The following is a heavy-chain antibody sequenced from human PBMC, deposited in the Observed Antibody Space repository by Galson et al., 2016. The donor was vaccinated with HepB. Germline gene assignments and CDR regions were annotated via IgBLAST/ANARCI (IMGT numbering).Heavy chain of an antibody. CDR3: VRGYSSGWYEGWFDP. CDR1: GGSLSSYY. CDR2: IFYSGNT. Sequence: SETLCLTCTVSGGSLSSYYWTWVRLPPGKGLEWIGYIFYSGNTKYNPSLESRVTISLDKSSNQFSLKLTSVTAADTAVYYCVRGYSSGWYEGWFDPWGQGTLVTVSS. J-gene: IGHJ5*02. V-gene: IGHV4-59*01. D-gene: IGHD6-19*01.